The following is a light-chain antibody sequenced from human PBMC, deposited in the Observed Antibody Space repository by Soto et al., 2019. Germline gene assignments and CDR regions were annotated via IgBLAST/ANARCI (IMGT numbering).Light chain of an antibody. V-gene: IGLV2-18*02. CDR1: SSDVGSYNR. Sequence: QSALTQPPSVSGSPGQSVTISCTGTSSDVGSYNRVSWYQQPPGTAPKLMIYEVSNRPSGVTDRFSGSKSGNTASLTIFGLQAEDEADYYCSSYTSSSPLVFGGGTKLTVL. CDR3: SSYTSSSPLV. CDR2: EVS. J-gene: IGLJ2*01.